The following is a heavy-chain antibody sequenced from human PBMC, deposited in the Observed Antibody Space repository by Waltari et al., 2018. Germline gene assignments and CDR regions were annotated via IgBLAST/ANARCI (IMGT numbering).Heavy chain of an antibody. D-gene: IGHD1-1*01. CDR1: GFTFSSYS. J-gene: IGHJ4*02. Sequence: EVQLVESGGGLVKPGGYLRLSCAASGFTFSSYSMNWVRQAPGKGLDGVSSISSSSSYIYYADSVKGRFTISRDNAKNSLYLQMNSLRAEDTAVYYCARDSTGMGNTDYWGQGTLVTVSS. CDR2: ISSSSSYI. V-gene: IGHV3-21*01. CDR3: ARDSTGMGNTDY.